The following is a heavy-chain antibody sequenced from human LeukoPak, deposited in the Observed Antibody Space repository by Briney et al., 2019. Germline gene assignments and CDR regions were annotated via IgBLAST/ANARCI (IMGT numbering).Heavy chain of an antibody. V-gene: IGHV1-69*02. J-gene: IGHJ4*02. CDR3: ARGEIALPYDFWSGSLDY. Sequence: ASVKVSCKASGGTFCSYTISWVRQAPGQGLEWMGRIIPILGIANYAQKFQGRVTITADESTSTAYMELSSLRSEDTAVYYCARGEIALPYDFWSGSLDYWGQGTLVTVSS. CDR1: GGTFCSYT. D-gene: IGHD3-3*01. CDR2: IIPILGIA.